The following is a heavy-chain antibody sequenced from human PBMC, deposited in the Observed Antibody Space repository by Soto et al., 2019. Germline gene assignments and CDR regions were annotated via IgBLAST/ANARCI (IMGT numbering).Heavy chain of an antibody. D-gene: IGHD3-10*01. CDR2: INAGKGNT. Sequence: ASVKVSCKASGYTFTSYAMHWVRQAPGQRLEWMGWINAGKGNTKYSQNFQGRVTITRDTSATTAYMELSSLRSEDTAVYFCARDSAGTRFGYWGQGTPVTVSS. CDR3: ARDSAGTRFGY. CDR1: GYTFTSYA. V-gene: IGHV1-3*01. J-gene: IGHJ4*02.